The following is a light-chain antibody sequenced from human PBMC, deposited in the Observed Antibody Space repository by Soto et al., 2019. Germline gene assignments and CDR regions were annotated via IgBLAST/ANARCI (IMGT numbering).Light chain of an antibody. V-gene: IGKV2-28*01. CDR3: MQALQTPFT. Sequence: DIVMTQSPLSLPVTPGEPASISCRSSQSLLHSNGYNYLDWYLQKPGQSPQLLIYLGSNRASGVPDRFSSSGSGTDVTLKISRVEAEDVGVYYCMQALQTPFTFGHGTKVDIK. J-gene: IGKJ3*01. CDR1: QSLLHSNGYNY. CDR2: LGS.